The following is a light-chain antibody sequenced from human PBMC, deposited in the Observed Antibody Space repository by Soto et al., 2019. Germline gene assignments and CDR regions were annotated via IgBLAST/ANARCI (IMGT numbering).Light chain of an antibody. V-gene: IGLV1-44*01. CDR1: SSNIGSNT. J-gene: IGLJ7*01. CDR3: AAWDDSLNGAV. Sequence: QSVLTKPPSASGTPGQRVTISCSGSSSNIGSNTVNWYQQLPGTAPQLLIYSNNQRPSGVPDRFSGSKSGTSASLAISGLQSEDEADYYCAAWDDSLNGAVFGGGTQLTVL. CDR2: SNN.